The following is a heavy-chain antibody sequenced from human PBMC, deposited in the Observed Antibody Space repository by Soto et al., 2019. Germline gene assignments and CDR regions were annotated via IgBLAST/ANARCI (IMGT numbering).Heavy chain of an antibody. V-gene: IGHV3-30-3*01. CDR3: AREGYCSSTCCLN. D-gene: IGHD2-2*01. CDR2: ISYDGSNK. Sequence: QVQPVESGGGVVQPGRSLRLSCAASGFTFSSYAMHWVRQAPGKGLEGVAVISYDGSNKYYADSVKGRFTISRDNSKNTLYLQMNSLRAEDTAVYYCAREGYCSSTCCLNWGQGTLVTVSS. J-gene: IGHJ4*02. CDR1: GFTFSSYA.